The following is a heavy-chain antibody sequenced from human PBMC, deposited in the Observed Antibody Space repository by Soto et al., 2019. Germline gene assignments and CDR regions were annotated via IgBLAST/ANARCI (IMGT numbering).Heavy chain of an antibody. CDR1: GGTFNTYS. J-gene: IGHJ3*02. V-gene: IGHV1-69*02. CDR3: TIGSWSGEVFEI. D-gene: IGHD2-21*01. Sequence: QVQLVQSGAEVKKPGSSVKVSCKDSGGTFNTYSMFWVRQAPGQGLEWMGRIIPMLGVRNYAQRFQDRVTMTADKSTATVHMELSSLRSEDTALYYCTIGSWSGEVFEIWGQGTMVTVSS. CDR2: IIPMLGVR.